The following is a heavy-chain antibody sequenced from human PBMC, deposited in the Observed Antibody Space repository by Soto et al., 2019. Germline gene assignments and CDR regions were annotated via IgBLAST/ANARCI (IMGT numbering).Heavy chain of an antibody. D-gene: IGHD1-1*01. CDR2: MHPRSGGT. V-gene: IGHV1-2*02. CDR3: ARSDDGTSCPLVL. J-gene: IGHJ4*02. CDR1: RYTITNYF. Sequence: GASVKVCCKASRYTITNYFMHWERRAPGQGLEWMAWMHPRSGGTQYAKAYRDRVTMTRNASIITAYVEETSLRHGDTAVYFCARSDDGTSCPLVLWGPGTLVTVSS.